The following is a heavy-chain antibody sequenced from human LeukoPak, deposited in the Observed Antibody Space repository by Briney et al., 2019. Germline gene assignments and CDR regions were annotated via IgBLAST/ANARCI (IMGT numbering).Heavy chain of an antibody. D-gene: IGHD1/OR15-1a*01. CDR1: GFTFSTYG. CDR2: IWHDGSEK. V-gene: IGHV3-33*01. J-gene: IGHJ4*02. CDR3: ARSNNAFDY. Sequence: GGSLRLSCAASGFTFSTYGMNWVRQAPGKGLEWVAVIWHDGSEKYHADSVKDRFTISRDNSKNTLYLQMNSLRAEDTAVYFCARSNNAFDYWGQGSLVTVSS.